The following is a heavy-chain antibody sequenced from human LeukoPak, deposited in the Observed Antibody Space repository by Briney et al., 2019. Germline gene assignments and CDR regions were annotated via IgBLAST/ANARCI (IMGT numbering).Heavy chain of an antibody. J-gene: IGHJ5*02. CDR2: IIPIFGTA. Sequence: SVKVSCKASGYTFTGYYMHWVRQAPGQGLEWMGGIIPIFGTANYAQKFQGRVTITTDESTSTAYMELSSLGSEDTAVYYCATTPYYYDSSGYFFGLGNWFDPWGQGTLVTVSS. V-gene: IGHV1-69*05. CDR1: GYTFTGYY. CDR3: ATTPYYYDSSGYFFGLGNWFDP. D-gene: IGHD3-22*01.